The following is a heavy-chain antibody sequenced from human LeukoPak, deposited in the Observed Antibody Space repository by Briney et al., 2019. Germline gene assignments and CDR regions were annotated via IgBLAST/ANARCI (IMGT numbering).Heavy chain of an antibody. V-gene: IGHV3-48*04. D-gene: IGHD3-3*01. Sequence: GGSLRLSCAASGFTFSGYSMTWVRQAPGKGQEWVSYISGSSGTIYNADSVTGRFTISRDNAKNSLYLEMNSLRAEGTALYYCARGQGDFWSGSYYYYYMDVWGKGTTVTVSS. CDR3: ARGQGDFWSGSYYYYYMDV. CDR1: GFTFSGYS. CDR2: ISGSSGTI. J-gene: IGHJ6*03.